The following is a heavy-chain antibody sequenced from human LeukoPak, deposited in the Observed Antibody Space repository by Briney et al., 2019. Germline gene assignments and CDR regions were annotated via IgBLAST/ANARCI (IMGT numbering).Heavy chain of an antibody. CDR2: ISGSGGST. D-gene: IGHD6-13*01. CDR3: AKDLTARIAAAGTERCHGY. J-gene: IGHJ4*02. CDR1: GFTFSSYG. Sequence: QPGGSLRLSCAASGFTFSSYGMHCVRQAPGKGLEWVSAISGSGGSTYYADSVKGRFTISRDNSKNTLYLQMNSLRAEDTAVYYCAKDLTARIAAAGTERCHGYWGQGTLVTVSS. V-gene: IGHV3-23*01.